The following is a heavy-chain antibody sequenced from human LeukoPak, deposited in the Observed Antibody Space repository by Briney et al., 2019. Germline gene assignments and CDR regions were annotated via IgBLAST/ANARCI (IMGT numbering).Heavy chain of an antibody. V-gene: IGHV3-23*01. Sequence: GGSLRLSCVASGFTFSDYAMNWVRQAPGKGLEWVSTFKTKYHQVYYADSVKGRFTISRDNSKNTLYLQMNSLRAEDTAVYYCAKAPPYKKYFDYWGQGTLVTVSS. D-gene: IGHD1-1*01. J-gene: IGHJ4*02. CDR3: AKAPPYKKYFDY. CDR1: GFTFSDYA. CDR2: FKTKYHQV.